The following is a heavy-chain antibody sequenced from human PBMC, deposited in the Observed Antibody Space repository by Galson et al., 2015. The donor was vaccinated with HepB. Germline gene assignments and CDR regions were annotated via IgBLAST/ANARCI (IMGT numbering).Heavy chain of an antibody. CDR2: INSDGSST. D-gene: IGHD4-23*01. CDR1: GFTFSSYW. J-gene: IGHJ6*02. V-gene: IGHV3-74*01. CDR3: ARVRSYGGRYYYYGMDV. Sequence: SLRLSCAASGFTFSSYWMHWVRQAPGKGLVWVSRINSDGSSTSYADSVKGRFTISRDNAKNTLYLQMNSLRAEDTAVYYCARVRSYGGRYYYYGMDVWGQGTTVTVSS.